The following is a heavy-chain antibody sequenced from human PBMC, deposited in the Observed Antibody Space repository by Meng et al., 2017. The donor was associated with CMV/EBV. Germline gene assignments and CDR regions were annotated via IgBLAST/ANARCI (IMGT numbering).Heavy chain of an antibody. D-gene: IGHD3-9*01. CDR3: AYYDILTGLRN. V-gene: IGHV4-34*01. CDR2: INHSGST. J-gene: IGHJ4*02. Sequence: SETQSLTCAVYGGSFSGYYWSWIRQPPGKGLEWIGEINHSGSTNYNPSLKSRVTISVDTSKNQFSLKLSSVTAADTAVYYCAYYDILTGLRNWGQGTLVTVSS. CDR1: GGSFSGYY.